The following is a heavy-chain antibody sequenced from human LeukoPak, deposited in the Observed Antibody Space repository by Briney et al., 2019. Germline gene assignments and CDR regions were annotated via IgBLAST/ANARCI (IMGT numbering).Heavy chain of an antibody. CDR2: IKSKTDGGTT. Sequence: PGGSLRLSCAASGFTFSDYYMSWIRQAPGKGLEWVGRIKSKTDGGTTDYAAPVKGRFTISRDDSRNTLYLQMNSLKTEDTAVYYCTTHANCGGDCYPEDWGQGTLVTVSS. CDR1: GFTFSDYY. J-gene: IGHJ4*02. CDR3: TTHANCGGDCYPED. D-gene: IGHD2-21*02. V-gene: IGHV3-15*01.